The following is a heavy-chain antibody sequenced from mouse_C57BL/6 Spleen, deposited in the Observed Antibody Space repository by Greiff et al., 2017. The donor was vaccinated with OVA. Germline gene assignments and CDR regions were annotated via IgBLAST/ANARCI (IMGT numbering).Heavy chain of an antibody. Sequence: EVKLMESGGDLVKPGGSLKLSCAASGFTFSSYGMSWVRQTPDKRLEWVATISSGGSYTYYPASVKGRFTISRDNAKNTLYLQMSSLKSEDTAMYYCARRAGTGYAMDYWGQGTSGTVSS. CDR1: GFTFSSYG. CDR2: ISSGGSYT. CDR3: ARRAGTGYAMDY. D-gene: IGHD4-1*01. V-gene: IGHV5-6*02. J-gene: IGHJ4*01.